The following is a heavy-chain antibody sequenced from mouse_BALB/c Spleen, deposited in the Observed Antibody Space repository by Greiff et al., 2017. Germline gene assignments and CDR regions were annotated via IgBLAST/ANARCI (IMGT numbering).Heavy chain of an antibody. D-gene: IGHD1-2*01. V-gene: IGHV2-6-7*01. CDR2: IWGDGST. Sequence: QVQLQQSGPGLVAPSQSLSITCTVSGFSLTGYGVNWVRQPPGKGLEWLGMIWGDGSTDYNSALKSRLSISKDNSKSQVFLKMNSLQTDDTARYYCARDITTGYYAMDYWGQGTSVTVSS. J-gene: IGHJ4*01. CDR1: GFSLTGYG. CDR3: ARDITTGYYAMDY.